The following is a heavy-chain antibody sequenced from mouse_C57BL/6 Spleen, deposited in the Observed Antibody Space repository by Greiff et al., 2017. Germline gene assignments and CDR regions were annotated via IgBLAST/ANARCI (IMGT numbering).Heavy chain of an antibody. CDR2: IDPSDSYT. D-gene: IGHD4-1*01. CDR3: ARSRYWDFLDY. CDR1: GYTFTSYW. J-gene: IGHJ2*01. Sequence: VQLQQPGAELVMPGASVKLSCKASGYTFTSYWMHWVKQRPGQGLEWIGAIDPSDSYTDYNQQFKGKSTLTVDKSSITAYMQLSSLTSEDSAVYYCARSRYWDFLDYWGQGTTLTVSS. V-gene: IGHV1-69*01.